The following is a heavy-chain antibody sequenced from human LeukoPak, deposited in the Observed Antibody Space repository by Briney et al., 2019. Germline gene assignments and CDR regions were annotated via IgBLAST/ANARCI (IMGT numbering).Heavy chain of an antibody. CDR3: ARYTRIPDY. CDR1: GASITGYY. CDR2: IYYTGVS. Sequence: SETLSLTCTVSGASITGYYWTWIRQSPGKGLECVGYIYYTGVSNYNPSLKSRVTMSLDTSKSQFSLKLTSVTAADTAIYYCARYTRIPDYWGQGTLVTVTS. J-gene: IGHJ4*02. V-gene: IGHV4-59*01. D-gene: IGHD2-15*01.